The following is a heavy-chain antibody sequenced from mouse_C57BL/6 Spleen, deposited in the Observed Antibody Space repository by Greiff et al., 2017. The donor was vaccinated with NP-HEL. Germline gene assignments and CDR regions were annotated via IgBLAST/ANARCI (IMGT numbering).Heavy chain of an antibody. D-gene: IGHD1-1*01. CDR1: GYTFTSYW. CDR2: IHPNSGST. V-gene: IGHV1-64*01. J-gene: IGHJ3*01. Sequence: QVQLQQPGAELVKPGASVKLSCKASGYTFTSYWMHWVKQRPGQGLEWIGMIHPNSGSTNYNEKFKSKATLTVDKPSSTAYMQLSSLTSEDSAVYYCAREDYGSSYTWFAYWGQGTLVTVSA. CDR3: AREDYGSSYTWFAY.